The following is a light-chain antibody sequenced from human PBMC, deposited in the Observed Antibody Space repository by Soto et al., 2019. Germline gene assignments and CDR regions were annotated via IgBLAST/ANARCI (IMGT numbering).Light chain of an antibody. Sequence: EIVMTQSPATLSLSPGERATLSCRASQTISSNLAWYQQKPGQAPRLLIYGASTRATGVPARFSGSGSGTEFTLSTSSLQSEHFAVYYCQQYNSWPLTFGGGTMVEIK. CDR2: GAS. J-gene: IGKJ4*01. V-gene: IGKV3-15*01. CDR1: QTISSN. CDR3: QQYNSWPLT.